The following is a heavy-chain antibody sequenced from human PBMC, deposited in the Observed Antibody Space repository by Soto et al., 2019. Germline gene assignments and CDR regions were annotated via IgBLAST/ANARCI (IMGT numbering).Heavy chain of an antibody. CDR1: GGSISSGGYY. Sequence: QVQLQESGPGLVKPSQTLSLTCTVSGGSISSGGYYWSWIRQHAGKVLEWIGYIYYSGSTYYNPSLKSRVTISVDTSKNQFSLKLSSVTPADTAVYYCARVSAAGTWVDYWGQGTLVTVSS. V-gene: IGHV4-31*03. CDR2: IYYSGST. D-gene: IGHD6-13*01. CDR3: ARVSAAGTWVDY. J-gene: IGHJ4*02.